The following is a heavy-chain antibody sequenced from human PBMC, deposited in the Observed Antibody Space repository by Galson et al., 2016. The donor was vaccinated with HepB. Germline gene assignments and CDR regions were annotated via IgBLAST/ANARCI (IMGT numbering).Heavy chain of an antibody. J-gene: IGHJ4*02. Sequence: SLRLSCAASGFTFGAYGMSWVRLAPGEGLEWVSSISGSGGPKYADSVKGRFTVSRDNSKNTLYLQMNSLGAEDTAVYYCAKDRWVAVAVLLEYWGQGSLVTVSS. D-gene: IGHD6-19*01. CDR3: AKDRWVAVAVLLEY. V-gene: IGHV3-23*01. CDR1: GFTFGAYG. CDR2: ISGSGGPK.